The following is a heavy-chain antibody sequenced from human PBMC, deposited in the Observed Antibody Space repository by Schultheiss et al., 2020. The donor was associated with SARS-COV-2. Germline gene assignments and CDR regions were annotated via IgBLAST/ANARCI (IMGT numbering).Heavy chain of an antibody. D-gene: IGHD5-12*01. CDR1: GYSFTSYW. CDR3: ARANPWGYCDYDAFDI. CDR2: VYPGNSDT. Sequence: GESLKISCKGSGYSFTSYWISWVRQMPGKGLEWMGTVYPGNSDTRYSPSFQGQVTISADTSISTAFLQWSSLKASDTAMYYCARANPWGYCDYDAFDIWGQGTVVTVSS. J-gene: IGHJ3*02. V-gene: IGHV5-51*01.